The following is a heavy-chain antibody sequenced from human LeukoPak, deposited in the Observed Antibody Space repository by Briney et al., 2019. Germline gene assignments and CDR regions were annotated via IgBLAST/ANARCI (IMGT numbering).Heavy chain of an antibody. CDR3: ARVLAGGGGFDY. Sequence: SETLSLTCTVSGGSISSGGYYWSWIRQHPGRGLEWIGYIYYSGSTYYNPSLKSRVTISVDTSKNQFSLKLSSVTAADTAVYYCARVLAGGGGFDYWGQGTLVTVSS. V-gene: IGHV4-31*03. CDR1: GGSISSGGYY. CDR2: IYYSGST. J-gene: IGHJ4*02. D-gene: IGHD3-16*01.